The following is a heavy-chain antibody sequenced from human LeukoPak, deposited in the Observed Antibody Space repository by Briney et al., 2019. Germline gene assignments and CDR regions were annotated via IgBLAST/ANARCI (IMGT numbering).Heavy chain of an antibody. V-gene: IGHV1-2*02. Sequence: ASVTVSCKASGYTFTGYYMHWVRQAPGQGVEWMGWINPNSGGTNYAQKFQGRVTMTRDTSISTAYMELSRLRSDDTAVYYCARDNYYDSSGFSLFDYWGQGTLVTVSS. J-gene: IGHJ4*02. CDR2: INPNSGGT. CDR3: ARDNYYDSSGFSLFDY. CDR1: GYTFTGYY. D-gene: IGHD3-22*01.